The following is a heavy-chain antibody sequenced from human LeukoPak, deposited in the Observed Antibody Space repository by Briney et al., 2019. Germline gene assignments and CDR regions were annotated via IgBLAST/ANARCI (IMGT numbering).Heavy chain of an antibody. J-gene: IGHJ6*03. CDR2: ISSSGSTI. Sequence: PGGSLRLSCAASGFTFSSYEMNWVRQAPGKGLEWVSYISSSGSTIYYADSVKGRFTISRDNAKNSLYLQMNSLRAEDTALYYCARHGYCSSTSCYAPNYYYYMDVWGKGTTVTVSS. V-gene: IGHV3-48*03. CDR1: GFTFSSYE. CDR3: ARHGYCSSTSCYAPNYYYYMDV. D-gene: IGHD2-2*01.